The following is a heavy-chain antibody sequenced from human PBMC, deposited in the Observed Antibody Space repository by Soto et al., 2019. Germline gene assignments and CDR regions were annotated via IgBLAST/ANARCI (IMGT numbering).Heavy chain of an antibody. D-gene: IGHD6-13*01. J-gene: IGHJ3*02. Sequence: EVQLLESGGGLVQPGGSLRLSCAASGFTFSSYAMSWVRQAPGKGLEWVSVISGSGGSTYYADSVKGRFTISRDNSKNTLYLQMNSLRTEDTAVYYCAREYSSSWYWEAFDIWGQGTMVTVSS. CDR3: AREYSSSWYWEAFDI. CDR2: ISGSGGST. V-gene: IGHV3-23*01. CDR1: GFTFSSYA.